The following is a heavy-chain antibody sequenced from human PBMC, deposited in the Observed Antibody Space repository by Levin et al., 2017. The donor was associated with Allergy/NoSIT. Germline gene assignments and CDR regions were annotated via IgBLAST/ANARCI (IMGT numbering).Heavy chain of an antibody. Sequence: PSETLSLTCTVSGGSISNYYWSWIRQSAGKGLEWIGRIYSSGSTNYNPSLKSRVIMSVDTLKNQFSLKLSSVTTGDTAVYYCSGWWGDDGDYVWFDPWGQGTLVTVSS. CDR1: GGSISNYY. V-gene: IGHV4-4*07. CDR3: SGWWGDDGDYVWFDP. J-gene: IGHJ5*02. D-gene: IGHD4-17*01. CDR2: IYSSGST.